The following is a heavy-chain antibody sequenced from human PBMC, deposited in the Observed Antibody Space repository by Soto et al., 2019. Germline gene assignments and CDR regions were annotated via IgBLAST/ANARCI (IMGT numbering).Heavy chain of an antibody. CDR3: ARAVAGTFVADY. D-gene: IGHD6-19*01. V-gene: IGHV1-18*01. CDR1: GYTFTSYG. CDR2: ISTYNGNT. J-gene: IGHJ4*02. Sequence: QVQLVQSGAEEKKPGASVKVSCKASGYTFTSYGISWVRQAPGQGLEWVGWISTYNGNTNYAQKLQGRVTMTTDTSTSTAYMELRSLRSDDTAMYYCARAVAGTFVADYWGQRTLVTVSS.